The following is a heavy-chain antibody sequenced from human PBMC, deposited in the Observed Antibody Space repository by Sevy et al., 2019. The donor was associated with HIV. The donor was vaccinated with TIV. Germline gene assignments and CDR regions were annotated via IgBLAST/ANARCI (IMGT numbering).Heavy chain of an antibody. CDR2: IFHSGTT. Sequence: SETLSLTCAVSGGSVSTDNLWSWVRQPPGKGLEWIGQIFHSGTTNYNPSLKSRVTISVDKSKNQFSLKLHSVTAADMAVYYCARTVDSGYDWRYFDYWGQGTLVTVSS. J-gene: IGHJ4*02. CDR3: ARTVDSGYDWRYFDY. CDR1: GGSVSTDNL. D-gene: IGHD5-12*01. V-gene: IGHV4-4*02.